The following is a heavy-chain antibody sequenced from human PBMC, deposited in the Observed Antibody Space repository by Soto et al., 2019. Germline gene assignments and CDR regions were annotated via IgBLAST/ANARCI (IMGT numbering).Heavy chain of an antibody. CDR1: GFTFSSYA. CDR2: ISYDGSNK. J-gene: IGHJ6*02. D-gene: IGHD4-17*01. V-gene: IGHV3-30-3*01. CDR3: ARDWMTVTTFGDYGMDV. Sequence: QVQLVESGGGVVQPGRSLRLSCAASGFTFSSYAMHWVRQAPGKGLEWGAVISYDGSNKYYADSVKGRFTISRDNSKNTLYLQMNSLRAEDTAVYYCARDWMTVTTFGDYGMDVWGQGTTVTVSS.